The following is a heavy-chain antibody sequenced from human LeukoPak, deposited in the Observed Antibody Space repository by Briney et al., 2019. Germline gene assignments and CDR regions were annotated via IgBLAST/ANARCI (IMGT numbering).Heavy chain of an antibody. D-gene: IGHD3-3*02. CDR2: ISGNNGNT. J-gene: IGHJ4*02. CDR1: GYTFISYG. Sequence: ASVKVSCKTSGYTFISYGISWVRQAPGQGLEWMGWISGNNGNTKYEQKFQDRVTMTTDTSTSIAYMELRSLRSDDTAVYYCARDGIGDHFWSLFDYWGQGALVTVSS. V-gene: IGHV1-18*01. CDR3: ARDGIGDHFWSLFDY.